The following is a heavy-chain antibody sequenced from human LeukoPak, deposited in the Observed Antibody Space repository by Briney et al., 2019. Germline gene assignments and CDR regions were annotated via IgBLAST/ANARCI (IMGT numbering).Heavy chain of an antibody. V-gene: IGHV4-59*01. CDR3: ARDHYDSSGYYSFDY. CDR1: GGSISSYY. CDR2: IYYSGST. J-gene: IGHJ4*02. Sequence: SETLSLACTVSGGSISSYYWSWIRQPPGKGLEWIGYIYYSGSTNYNPSLKSRVTISVDTSKNQFSLKLSSVTAADTAVYYCARDHYDSSGYYSFDYWGQGTLVTVSS. D-gene: IGHD3-22*01.